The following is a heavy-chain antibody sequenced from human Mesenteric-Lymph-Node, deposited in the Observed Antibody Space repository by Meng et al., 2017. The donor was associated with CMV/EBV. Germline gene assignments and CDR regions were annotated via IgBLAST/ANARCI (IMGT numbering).Heavy chain of an antibody. D-gene: IGHD6-13*01. CDR2: IRSKAYGGTT. Sequence: GGSLRLSCTASGFTFGDYAMSWVRQAPGKGLEWVGLIRSKAYGGTTEYAASVKGRFTISRDDSKSIAYLQMNGLKTEDTAVYYCTRGRTAAGTKYYFDYWGQGTLVTVSS. V-gene: IGHV3-49*04. CDR3: TRGRTAAGTKYYFDY. CDR1: GFTFGDYA. J-gene: IGHJ4*02.